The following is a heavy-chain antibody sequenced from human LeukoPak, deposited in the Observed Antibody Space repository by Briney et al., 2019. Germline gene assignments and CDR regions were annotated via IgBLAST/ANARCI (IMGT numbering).Heavy chain of an antibody. CDR1: GFSLSTSGVG. Sequence: SGPTLVNPTQTLTLTCTFSGFSLSTSGVGVGWIRQPPGKALEWLALIYWDDDKRYSPSLKSRLTITKDTSKKEVVLTMTNMDPVDTATYYCAHSDYEILTGSFDCWGQGTLVTVSS. J-gene: IGHJ4*02. CDR3: AHSDYEILTGSFDC. CDR2: IYWDDDK. V-gene: IGHV2-5*02. D-gene: IGHD3-9*01.